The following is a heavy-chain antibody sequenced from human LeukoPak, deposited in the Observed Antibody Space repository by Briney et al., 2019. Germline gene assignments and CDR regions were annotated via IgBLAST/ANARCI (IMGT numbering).Heavy chain of an antibody. V-gene: IGHV1-69*04. CDR3: ARGDGLLSP. D-gene: IGHD2-15*01. J-gene: IGHJ5*02. CDR1: GGSFSSYA. CDR2: IIPLLGIT. Sequence: SVKVSCKASGGSFSSYAISWVRQAPGQGLEWMGRIIPLLGITNYAQKFQGRVTITADKSTSTAYMELRSLRSDDTAVYYCARGDGLLSPWGQGTLVTVSS.